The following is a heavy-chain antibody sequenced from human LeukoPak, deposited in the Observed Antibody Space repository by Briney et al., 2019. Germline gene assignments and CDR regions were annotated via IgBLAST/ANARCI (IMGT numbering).Heavy chain of an antibody. CDR1: GFTFVGHG. V-gene: IGHV3-30*02. D-gene: IGHD2-21*02. Sequence: GGSLRLSCAASGFTFVGHGMYWVRQVPGKGLEWVAFLRHDANTETYAASVKGRFTSSRDKYKNTVNLQMSSLRVEDTAVYYCAKDKDTAQEDLLDYWGQGTPVTVSS. J-gene: IGHJ4*02. CDR2: LRHDANTE. CDR3: AKDKDTAQEDLLDY.